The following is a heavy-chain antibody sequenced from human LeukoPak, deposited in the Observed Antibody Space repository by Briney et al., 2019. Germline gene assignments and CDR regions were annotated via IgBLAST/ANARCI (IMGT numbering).Heavy chain of an antibody. CDR3: ARTGTYYYGSGSSHLFDP. V-gene: IGHV4-59*10. D-gene: IGHD3-10*01. CDR1: GGSFSGYY. Sequence: PSETLSLTCAVYGGSFSGYYWSWIRQPAGKGLEWIGRIYTSGSTNYNPSLKSRVTISVDTSKNQFSLKLSSVTAADTAVYYCARTGTYYYGSGSSHLFDPWGQGTLVTVSS. CDR2: IYTSGST. J-gene: IGHJ5*02.